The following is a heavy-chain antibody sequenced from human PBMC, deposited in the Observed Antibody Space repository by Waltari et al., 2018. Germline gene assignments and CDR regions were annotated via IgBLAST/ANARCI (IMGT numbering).Heavy chain of an antibody. CDR3: ARGPSMVRSSVSLWFDP. D-gene: IGHD3-10*01. Sequence: QVQLQESGQGLVKPSQTLSLTCTVSGGSISSGGYYWSWIRQHPGKGLEWIGYIYYSGSTSYNPSLKSLVTISVDTSKNQFSLKLSSVTAADTAVYYCARGPSMVRSSVSLWFDPWGQGTLVTVSS. CDR1: GGSISSGGYY. V-gene: IGHV4-31*01. CDR2: IYYSGST. J-gene: IGHJ5*02.